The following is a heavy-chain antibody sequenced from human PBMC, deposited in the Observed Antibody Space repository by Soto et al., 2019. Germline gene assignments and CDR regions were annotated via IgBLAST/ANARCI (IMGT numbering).Heavy chain of an antibody. V-gene: IGHV4-31*03. CDR2: IYYSGST. CDR3: ARGKTVAAADPFDY. CDR1: GGSISSGGYY. Sequence: PSETLSLTCTVSGGSISSGGYYWSWIRQHPGKGPEWIGYIYYSGSTYYNPSLKSRVTISGDTSKNQFSLKLSSVTAADTAVYYCARGKTVAAADPFDYWAQGTLVPVSS. D-gene: IGHD6-13*01. J-gene: IGHJ4*02.